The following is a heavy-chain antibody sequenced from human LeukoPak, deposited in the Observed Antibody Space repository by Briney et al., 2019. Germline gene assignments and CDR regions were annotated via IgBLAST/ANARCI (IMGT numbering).Heavy chain of an antibody. CDR3: VKDRGWNTFDY. CDR2: IKEDGTVK. V-gene: IGHV3-7*01. CDR1: GFTVSSNY. J-gene: IGHJ4*02. D-gene: IGHD1/OR15-1a*01. Sequence: GGSLRLSCAPSGFTVSSNYMSWVRQAPGKGLEWVANIKEDGTVKNYVDSVKGRLTISRDNAKKSLFLQMNSLRAEDTAVYYCVKDRGWNTFDYWGQGTLVTVSS.